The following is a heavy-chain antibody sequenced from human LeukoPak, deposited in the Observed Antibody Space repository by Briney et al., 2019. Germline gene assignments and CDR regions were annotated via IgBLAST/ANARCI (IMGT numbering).Heavy chain of an antibody. D-gene: IGHD2-15*01. CDR3: ARSLGYCSGGSCHNYYGMDV. CDR1: GGSISSGGYY. Sequence: SETLSLTCTVSGGSISSGGYYWSWLRQHPGKGLEWIGYIYYSGSTYYNPSLKSRVTMSVDTSKNQFSLKLSSVTAADTAVYYCARSLGYCSGGSCHNYYGMDVWGQGTTVTVSS. J-gene: IGHJ6*02. CDR2: IYYSGST. V-gene: IGHV4-31*03.